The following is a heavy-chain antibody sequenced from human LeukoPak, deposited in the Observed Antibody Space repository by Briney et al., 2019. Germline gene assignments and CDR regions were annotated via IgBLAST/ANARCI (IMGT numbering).Heavy chain of an antibody. J-gene: IGHJ4*02. Sequence: ASVKVSCKASGYTFTSYGISWVRQAPGQGLEWMGWISAYNGNTNYAQKLQGRVTVTTDTSTSTAYMELRSLRSDDTAVYYCARDQPLRGSTAFDYWGQGTLVTVSS. CDR3: ARDQPLRGSTAFDY. CDR2: ISAYNGNT. D-gene: IGHD2-15*01. CDR1: GYTFTSYG. V-gene: IGHV1-18*01.